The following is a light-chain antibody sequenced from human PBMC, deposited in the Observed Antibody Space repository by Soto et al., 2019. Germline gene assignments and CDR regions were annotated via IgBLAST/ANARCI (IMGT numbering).Light chain of an antibody. CDR1: QTISSH. CDR2: AAS. J-gene: IGKJ5*01. CDR3: QQSYTTPIT. V-gene: IGKV1-39*01. Sequence: DIQMTQSPSSLSASVGDRVIITCQASQTISSHLNWYQQKPGKAPNLLVYAASSLQSGVPSRFTGSGSGTDFTLTISSLQPEDFATYFCQQSYTTPITFGQGTRLEI.